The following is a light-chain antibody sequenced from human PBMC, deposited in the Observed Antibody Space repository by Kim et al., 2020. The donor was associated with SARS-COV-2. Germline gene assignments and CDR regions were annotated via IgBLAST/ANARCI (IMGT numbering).Light chain of an antibody. V-gene: IGLV3-1*01. CDR3: QAWDSSTLYV. Sequence: SYELTQPPSVSVSPGQTASITCSGDKLGDKYACWYQQNPGQSPVLVIYQDSKRPSGIPERFSGSNSGNTATLTISGTQAMDEADYYCQAWDSSTLYVFGTGTKSPS. CDR2: QDS. CDR1: KLGDKY. J-gene: IGLJ1*01.